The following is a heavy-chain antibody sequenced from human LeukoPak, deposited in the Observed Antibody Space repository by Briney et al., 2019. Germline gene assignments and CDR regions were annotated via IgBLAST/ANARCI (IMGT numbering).Heavy chain of an antibody. CDR3: AREGPYCSGGSCDPIIDP. Sequence: ASVKVSCKASGYMFTSCGFSWVRQAPGQGLEWMGWINPNSGGTNYAQKFQGRVTMTRDTSISTAYMELSRLRSDDTAVYYCAREGPYCSGGSCDPIIDPWGQGTLVTVSS. CDR2: INPNSGGT. D-gene: IGHD2-15*01. J-gene: IGHJ5*02. V-gene: IGHV1-2*02. CDR1: GYMFTSCG.